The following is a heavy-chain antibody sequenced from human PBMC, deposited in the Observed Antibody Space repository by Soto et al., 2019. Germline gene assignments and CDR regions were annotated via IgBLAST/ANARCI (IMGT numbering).Heavy chain of an antibody. V-gene: IGHV1-46*01. CDR1: RDTFTSYD. J-gene: IGHJ5*02. Sequence: QLVQSGGEVKQPGASVKVSCKVPRDTFTSYDINWVRQAPGQGLEWMGVINPHGGSTAYAQKFKGRVTWTRDPTANTVYMEVSSLTSEDTAMYYCARSSGGNFGIIIEGTNWFAPWGQGTLVTVSS. CDR2: INPHGGST. CDR3: ARSSGGNFGIIIEGTNWFAP. D-gene: IGHD1-26*01.